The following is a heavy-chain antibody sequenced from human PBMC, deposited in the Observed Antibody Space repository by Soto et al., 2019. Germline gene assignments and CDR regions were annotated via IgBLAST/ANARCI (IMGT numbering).Heavy chain of an antibody. J-gene: IGHJ5*02. V-gene: IGHV3-23*01. D-gene: IGHD3-22*01. Sequence: VRQAPGKGLEWVSAISGSGGSPSYADSVQGRFTISRDNSKNTLYLQMNSLRAEDTAVYYCARAGDYYDSSGYYFTWGQGTLVTVSS. CDR3: ARAGDYYDSSGYYFT. CDR2: ISGSGGSP.